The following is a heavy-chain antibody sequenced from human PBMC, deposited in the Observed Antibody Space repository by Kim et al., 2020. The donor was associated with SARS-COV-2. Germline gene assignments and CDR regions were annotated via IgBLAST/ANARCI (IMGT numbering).Heavy chain of an antibody. Sequence: SVKVSCKASGGTFSSYAISWVRQAPGQGLEWMGGIIPIFGTANYAQKFQGRVTITADESTSTAYMELSSLRSEDTAVYYCARDGMDYYDSSGYYYAYWGQGTLVTVSS. V-gene: IGHV1-69*13. D-gene: IGHD3-22*01. J-gene: IGHJ4*02. CDR3: ARDGMDYYDSSGYYYAY. CDR1: GGTFSSYA. CDR2: IIPIFGTA.